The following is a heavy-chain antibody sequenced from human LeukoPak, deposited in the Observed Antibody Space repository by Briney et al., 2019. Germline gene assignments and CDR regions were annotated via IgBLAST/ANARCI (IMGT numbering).Heavy chain of an antibody. J-gene: IGHJ4*02. CDR1: GGSISSRSYY. CDR3: ARGPNYDILTGYYGSLYYFDY. CDR2: INHSGST. D-gene: IGHD3-9*01. V-gene: IGHV4-39*07. Sequence: PSETLSLTCTVSGGSISSRSYYWSWIRQPPGKGLEWIGEINHSGSTNYNPSLKSRVTISVDTSKNQFSLKLSSVTAADTAVYYCARGPNYDILTGYYGSLYYFDYWGQGTLVTVSS.